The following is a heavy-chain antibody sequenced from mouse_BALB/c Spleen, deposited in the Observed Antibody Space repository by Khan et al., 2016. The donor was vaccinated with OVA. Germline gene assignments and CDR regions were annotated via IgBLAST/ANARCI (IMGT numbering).Heavy chain of an antibody. Sequence: EVQRVESGGGLVQPGGSRKLSCAASGFTFSTFGMHWVRQAPKKGLEWVAYISSGSSTVYYVDTVKGRFTISTDNPKNTLFLQMTSLRSEDTAMYYCARAGGNFHWYFDVWGAGTSVTGSS. J-gene: IGHJ1*01. V-gene: IGHV5-17*02. CDR1: GFTFSTFG. D-gene: IGHD2-1*01. CDR2: ISSGSSTV. CDR3: ARAGGNFHWYFDV.